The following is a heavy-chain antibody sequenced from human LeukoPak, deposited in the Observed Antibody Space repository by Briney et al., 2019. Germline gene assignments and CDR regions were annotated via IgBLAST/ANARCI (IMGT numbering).Heavy chain of an antibody. CDR2: VDPEDYET. J-gene: IGHJ3*02. CDR3: ATHFDSSGPDAFDI. Sequence: GASVKVSCKVSGHTLTEIFMHWVRQAPGKGFEWMGGVDPEDYETINAQKFQGRVTMTEDTSTDTAYMELSSLRSEDTAVYYCATHFDSSGPDAFDIWGQVTMVTVSS. V-gene: IGHV1-24*01. CDR1: GHTLTEIF. D-gene: IGHD3-22*01.